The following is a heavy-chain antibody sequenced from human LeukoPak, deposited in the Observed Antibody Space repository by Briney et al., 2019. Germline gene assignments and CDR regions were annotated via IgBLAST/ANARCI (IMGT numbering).Heavy chain of an antibody. J-gene: IGHJ3*02. CDR1: GGTFSSYA. CDR3: ARLNWDEIRYYDILTGPTGRAFDI. V-gene: IGHV1-69*05. CDR2: IIPIFGTA. Sequence: SVKVSCKASGGTFSSYAISWVRQAPGQGLGWMGRIIPIFGTANYAQKFQGRVTITTDESTSTAYMELSSLRSEDTAVYYCARLNWDEIRYYDILTGPTGRAFDIWGQGTMVTVSS. D-gene: IGHD3-9*01.